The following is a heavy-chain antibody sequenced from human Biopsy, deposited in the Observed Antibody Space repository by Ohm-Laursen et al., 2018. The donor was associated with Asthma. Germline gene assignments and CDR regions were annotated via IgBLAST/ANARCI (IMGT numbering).Heavy chain of an antibody. V-gene: IGHV4-39*01. CDR2: MYHSGSP. J-gene: IGHJ4*02. Sequence: SDTLSLTWTVSGGSITSSSYYWGWIRQPPGKGMEWIGSMYHSGSPYYHPSLKSRATTSVDTSKNQLSLKMSSVTAADTAVYFYVRHQYSSSWSTFDYWGQGALVTVSS. CDR3: VRHQYSSSWSTFDY. D-gene: IGHD3-22*01. CDR1: GGSITSSSYY.